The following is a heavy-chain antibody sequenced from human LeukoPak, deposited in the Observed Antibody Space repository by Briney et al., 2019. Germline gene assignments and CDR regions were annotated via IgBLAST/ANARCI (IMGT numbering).Heavy chain of an antibody. Sequence: PSETLSLTCTVSGDSVSNGNYYWSWLRQPPGKALEWIGYIYYTGKTYYNPSLEGRVTILVDTSRNHFSVKLSSVTAAVTAVYYCARSQNYYGSGDYWSQGTLVTVSS. D-gene: IGHD3-10*01. CDR1: GDSVSNGNYY. V-gene: IGHV4-61*03. J-gene: IGHJ4*02. CDR3: ARSQNYYGSGDY. CDR2: IYYTGKT.